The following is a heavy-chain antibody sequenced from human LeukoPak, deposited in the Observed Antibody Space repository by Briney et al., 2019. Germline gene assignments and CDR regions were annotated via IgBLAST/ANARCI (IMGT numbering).Heavy chain of an antibody. J-gene: IGHJ4*02. CDR3: VREAAALSDS. D-gene: IGHD6-13*01. CDR1: GFTFSSFW. CDR2: IKYDGSEK. V-gene: IGHV3-7*04. Sequence: GGSLTLSCAASGFTFSSFWMSWARQAPGKXLEWVGNIKYDGSEKYYVDSVKGRFTISRDNGKNSLYLQMNSLSADDTAVYYCVREAAALSDSWGLGTLVTVSS.